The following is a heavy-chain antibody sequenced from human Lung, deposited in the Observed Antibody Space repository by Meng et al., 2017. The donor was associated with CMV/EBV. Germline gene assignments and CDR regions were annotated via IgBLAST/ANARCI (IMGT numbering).Heavy chain of an antibody. Sequence: SKSSENDCWSGISLTPGKGLEWVVYFRYSRDTYSITSLQSRLTVTFDTSKNQFSLRLTSVTAADTAVYYCVRGLYYLAGDGYYHDFWGPGTLVTVSS. J-gene: IGHJ4*02. V-gene: IGHV4-30-4*01. CDR2: FRYSRDT. D-gene: IGHD2-21*01. CDR3: VRGLYYLAGDGYYHDF. CDR1: SKSSENDC.